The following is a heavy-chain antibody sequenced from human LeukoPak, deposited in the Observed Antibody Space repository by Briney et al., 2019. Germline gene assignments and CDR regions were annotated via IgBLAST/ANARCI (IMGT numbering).Heavy chain of an antibody. CDR1: GYTFTSYN. CDR3: AREDSGATYYFDN. CDR2: IFPSGGAT. J-gene: IGHJ4*02. V-gene: IGHV1-46*01. Sequence: GASVKVSCKAPGYTFTSYNHHWVRQAPGQGLEWMGIIFPSGGATMYAQRFQGRVTVTRDTSTSTVYMELSSLISEDTAVYYCAREDSGATYYFDNWGQGTLVTVSS. D-gene: IGHD1-26*01.